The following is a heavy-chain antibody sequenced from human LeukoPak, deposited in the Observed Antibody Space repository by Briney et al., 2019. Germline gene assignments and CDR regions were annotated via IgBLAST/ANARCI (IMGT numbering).Heavy chain of an antibody. CDR1: GYTFTSNY. D-gene: IGHD3-22*01. CDR3: ARAWMGTKFRYYYDSSGYYGIDY. Sequence: GASVKVSCKAFGYTFTSNYMHWVRQAPGQGPEWMGVISPSGGSTTYAQKFQGRVTLTRDMSTSTDYLELSSLRSENTAVYYCARAWMGTKFRYYYDSSGYYGIDYWGQGTLVTVSS. CDR2: ISPSGGST. V-gene: IGHV1-46*01. J-gene: IGHJ4*02.